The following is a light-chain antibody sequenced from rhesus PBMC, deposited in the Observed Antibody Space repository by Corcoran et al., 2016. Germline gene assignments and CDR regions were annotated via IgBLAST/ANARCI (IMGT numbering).Light chain of an antibody. CDR2: AAS. CDR1: QGISNH. V-gene: IGKV1-25*02. J-gene: IGKJ2*01. CDR3: PHYYSAPSS. Sequence: DIQMIQSSSSLAASVGDRVTTTCRARQGISNHLAWYQQKPGETPKLLIYAASGLQSGVPTRFSGGGSGTDFSHTISILQCEDFATYYGPHYYSAPSSFGQGAKVEIK.